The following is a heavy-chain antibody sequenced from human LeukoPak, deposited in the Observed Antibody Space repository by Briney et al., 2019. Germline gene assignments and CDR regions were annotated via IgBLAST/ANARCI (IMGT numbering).Heavy chain of an antibody. D-gene: IGHD2-2*02. CDR1: GGSISSYY. Sequence: SEPLSHTCTVSGGSISSYYCSWIRQPAGKGLQWIGRIYTSWSTHYIPSLKSRVTISVDTSKNQFSLKLSSVTAADTAVYYCAGARVDIVVVPAAIWSHYYYGMDVWGQGTTVTVSS. J-gene: IGHJ6*02. CDR3: AGARVDIVVVPAAIWSHYYYGMDV. CDR2: IYTSWST. V-gene: IGHV4-4*07.